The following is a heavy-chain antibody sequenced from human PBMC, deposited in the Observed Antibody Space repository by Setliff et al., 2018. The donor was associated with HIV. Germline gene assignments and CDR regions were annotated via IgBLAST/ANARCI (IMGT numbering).Heavy chain of an antibody. D-gene: IGHD2-21*02. CDR3: ARVAVTGTA. CDR2: INPNTGGT. J-gene: IGHJ4*02. Sequence: ASVKVSCKASGYSFIGYSIHWVRQAPGQGLEWMGWINPNTGGTNYSQTFQGRVTLTRDTSISTAYMELTGLTSDDTAVYYCARVAVTGTAWGQGTLVTVSS. V-gene: IGHV1-2*02. CDR1: GYSFIGYS.